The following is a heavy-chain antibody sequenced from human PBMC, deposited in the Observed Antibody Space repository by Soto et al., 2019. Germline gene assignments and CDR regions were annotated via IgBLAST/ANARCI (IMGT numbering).Heavy chain of an antibody. CDR2: INPNTGDT. D-gene: IGHD3-3*01. J-gene: IGHJ4*02. CDR3: ARDGDFWSAYRHTWGSTGLVY. CDR1: LYTFTDYH. V-gene: IGHV1-2*06. Sequence: ASVTLSCQDSLYTFTDYHIQWVRQAHGQGLQWLARINPNTGDTNSAQNFQGRVSVTWDSSTSTAYMELNSLTSDDTAAYYCARDGDFWSAYRHTWGSTGLVYWGQGNGVTVSA.